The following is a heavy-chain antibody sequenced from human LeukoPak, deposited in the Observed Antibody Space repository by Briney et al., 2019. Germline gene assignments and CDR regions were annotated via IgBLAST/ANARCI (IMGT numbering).Heavy chain of an antibody. V-gene: IGHV3-21*01. CDR2: ISSSSSYI. D-gene: IGHD6-19*01. Sequence: PGGSLRLSCAASGFTFSSYSMNWVRQAPRKGLEWVSSISSSSSYIYYADSVKGQFTISRDNAKNSLYLQMNSLRAEDTAVYYCARDEGAQQWLGVDYWGQGTLVTVSS. CDR3: ARDEGAQQWLGVDY. CDR1: GFTFSSYS. J-gene: IGHJ4*02.